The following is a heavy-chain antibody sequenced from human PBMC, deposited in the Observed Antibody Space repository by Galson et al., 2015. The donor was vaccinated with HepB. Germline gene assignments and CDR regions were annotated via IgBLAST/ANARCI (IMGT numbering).Heavy chain of an antibody. CDR2: ITPSGGST. J-gene: IGHJ4*02. Sequence: LRLSCAASGFTFSNYAMTWVRQAPGKGLEWVSAITPSGGSTYYADSVKGRFTISRDNSKNTLFLQMNSLRAEDTAVYYCARSSVAGILPYYFDYWGQGTLVTVSS. CDR1: GFTFSNYA. CDR3: ARSSVAGILPYYFDY. D-gene: IGHD6-13*01. V-gene: IGHV3-23*01.